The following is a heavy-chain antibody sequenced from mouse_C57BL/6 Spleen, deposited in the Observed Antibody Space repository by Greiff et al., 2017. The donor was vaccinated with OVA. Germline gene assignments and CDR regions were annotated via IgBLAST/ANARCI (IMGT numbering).Heavy chain of an antibody. V-gene: IGHV1-80*01. D-gene: IGHD1-1*02. CDR1: GYAFSSYW. CDR2: IYPGDGDT. J-gene: IGHJ3*01. CDR3: ARERALWD. Sequence: VQGVESGAELVKPGASVKISCKASGYAFSSYWMNWVKQRPGKGLEWIGQIYPGDGDTNYNGKFKGKATLTADKSSSTAYMQLSSLTSEDSAVYFCARERALWDWGQGTLVTVSA.